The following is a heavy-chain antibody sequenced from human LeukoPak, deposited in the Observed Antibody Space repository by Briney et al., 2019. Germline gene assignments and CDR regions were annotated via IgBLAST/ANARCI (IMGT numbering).Heavy chain of an antibody. J-gene: IGHJ5*02. V-gene: IGHV3-23*01. CDR2: ISGSGGST. D-gene: IGHD3-3*01. CDR1: GFTFSSYA. CDR3: AKADEPYYDFWSGYYTHWFDP. Sequence: GGSLRLSCAASGFTFSSYAMSWVRQAPGKGLEWVSAISGSGGSTYYADSVKGRFTISRDNSKNTLYLQMNSLRAEDTAVYYCAKADEPYYDFWSGYYTHWFDPWGQGTLVTVSS.